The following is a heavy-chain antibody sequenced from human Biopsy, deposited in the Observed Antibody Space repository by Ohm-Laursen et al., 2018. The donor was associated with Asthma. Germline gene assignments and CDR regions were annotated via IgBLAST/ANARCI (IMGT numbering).Heavy chain of an antibody. Sequence: SLRLSCTAFGFTFGDYWMSWVRQVPGRGLEWVANIKHDGSENNHVDSLKGRFTISRDNAKNSLYLQMSSLRAEDTAVYYCARTFHFWSPYHAEHYQLWGQGTLVTVSS. CDR2: IKHDGSEN. D-gene: IGHD3-3*02. CDR3: ARTFHFWSPYHAEHYQL. V-gene: IGHV3-7*01. J-gene: IGHJ1*01. CDR1: GFTFGDYW.